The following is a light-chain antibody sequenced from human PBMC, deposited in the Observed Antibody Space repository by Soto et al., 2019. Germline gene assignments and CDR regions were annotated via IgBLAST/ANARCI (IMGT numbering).Light chain of an antibody. V-gene: IGKV1-39*01. CDR1: QSISRY. CDR3: QQSYSNPWT. J-gene: IGKJ1*01. Sequence: DIQMTQSPSSLSGSVGDRVTITCRASQSISRYLNWYQQKPGKAPKLLIYAASSLQSGVPSRLSGSGSGTDFTITISSLKPEDFETYYCQQSYSNPWTFGQGTKVDIK. CDR2: AAS.